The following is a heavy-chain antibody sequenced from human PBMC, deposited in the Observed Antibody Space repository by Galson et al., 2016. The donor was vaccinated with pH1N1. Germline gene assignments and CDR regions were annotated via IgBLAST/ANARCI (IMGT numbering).Heavy chain of an antibody. CDR3: AREDSSGYGYFDY. Sequence: SLRLSCAASGFTFSSYPMNWVRQAPGKGLEWVASISRNSGSIYYRDTVKGRFTIFRDNAKNSLFPQMNTLRAEDTAVYFCAREDSSGYGYFDYWGQGTLVTVSS. V-gene: IGHV3-21*01. J-gene: IGHJ4*02. CDR1: GFTFSSYP. CDR2: ISRNSGSI. D-gene: IGHD3-22*01.